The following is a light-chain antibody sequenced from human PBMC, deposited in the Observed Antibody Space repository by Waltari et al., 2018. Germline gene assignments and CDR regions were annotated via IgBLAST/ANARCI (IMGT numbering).Light chain of an antibody. Sequence: IQMTQSPSSLSASVGDRVTISCRASHDISNYLAWYQQKPGKPPKLLIYTASILQSGVPSRFSGSGFETDFTLTISSLQPEDVATYFCQKYNGAPPTFGPGTHVDI. CDR2: TAS. J-gene: IGKJ3*01. V-gene: IGKV1-27*01. CDR1: HDISNY. CDR3: QKYNGAPPT.